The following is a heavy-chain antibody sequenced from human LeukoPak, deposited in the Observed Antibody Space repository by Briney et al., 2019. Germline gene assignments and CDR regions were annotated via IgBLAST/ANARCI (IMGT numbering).Heavy chain of an antibody. J-gene: IGHJ4*02. CDR3: ARGGQAGTGDY. CDR2: ISSNGGST. V-gene: IGHV3-64*01. Sequence: GGSLRLSCAASGFTFSSYAMHWVRQAPGKGLEYVSAISSNGGSTYYANSVKGRFTISRDNAKDSLYLEMNSLRAEDTAVYYCARGGQAGTGDYWGQGTLVTVSS. CDR1: GFTFSSYA. D-gene: IGHD1/OR15-1a*01.